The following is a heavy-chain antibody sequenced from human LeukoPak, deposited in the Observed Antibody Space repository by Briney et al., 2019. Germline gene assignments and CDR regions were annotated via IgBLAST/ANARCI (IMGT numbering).Heavy chain of an antibody. V-gene: IGHV1-46*01. CDR1: GYTFTSYY. D-gene: IGHD3-3*01. Sequence: GASVKLSCKASGYTFTSYYMHWVRQAPGPGLEWKGIINPSSGSTTYAQKFQGRVTMSRDTSTSTVYMEMSSLRSEDTAVYYCARDVGRFLEWLYFDYWGQGTLVTVSS. CDR2: INPSSGST. J-gene: IGHJ4*02. CDR3: ARDVGRFLEWLYFDY.